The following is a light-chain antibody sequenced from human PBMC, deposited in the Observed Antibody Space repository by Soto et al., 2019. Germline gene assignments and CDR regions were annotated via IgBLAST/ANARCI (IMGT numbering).Light chain of an antibody. CDR2: QAS. Sequence: IQMTQSPSTLSAFVGDRVITTCRDSQSISSWLAWYQQKPGKAPKLLIYQASTIESGVPSRFSGSGSGTEFTLTISSLQPDDFATYYCQHYNTYSAFGQGTKVDIK. J-gene: IGKJ1*01. CDR1: QSISSW. V-gene: IGKV1-5*03. CDR3: QHYNTYSA.